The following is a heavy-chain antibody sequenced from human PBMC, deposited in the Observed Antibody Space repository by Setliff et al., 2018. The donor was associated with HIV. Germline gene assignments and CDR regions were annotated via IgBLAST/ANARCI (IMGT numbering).Heavy chain of an antibody. CDR2: ISSTGTYI. D-gene: IGHD3-10*01. Sequence: PGGSLRLSCAASGFNFSTHTMNWIRQAPGKGLEWVSSISSTGTYIYYADLMKGRFTISRDNSKNTLYLQMNSLRAEDTAVYYCARSVIGYYYYGMDVWGQGTLVTVS. J-gene: IGHJ6*02. CDR3: ARSVIGYYYYGMDV. CDR1: GFNFSTHT. V-gene: IGHV3-21*01.